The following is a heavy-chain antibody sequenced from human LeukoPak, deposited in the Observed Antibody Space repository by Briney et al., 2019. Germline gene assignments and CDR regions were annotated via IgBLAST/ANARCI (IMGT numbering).Heavy chain of an antibody. D-gene: IGHD4-17*01. CDR1: GYTFTSYG. V-gene: IGHV1-2*02. CDR3: ATGHQTDYPGVFDY. Sequence: ASVKVSCKASGYTFTSYGISWVRQAPGQGLEWMGWINPNSGGTNYAQKFQGRVTMTRDTSISTAYMELSRLRSDDTAVYYCATGHQTDYPGVFDYWGQGTLVTVSS. CDR2: INPNSGGT. J-gene: IGHJ4*02.